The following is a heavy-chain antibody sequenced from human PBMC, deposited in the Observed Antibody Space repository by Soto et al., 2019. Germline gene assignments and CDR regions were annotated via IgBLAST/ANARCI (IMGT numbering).Heavy chain of an antibody. Sequence: QVQLVQSGAEVKKPGSSVKVSCKASGGTFSSYTISWVRQAPGQGLEWMGRIIPILNIANYAQKFQGRVTITADKSTSTAYMELSSLRCEDTAVYYCARFRGSYGLDVWGQGTTVTVSS. J-gene: IGHJ6*01. D-gene: IGHD3-10*01. CDR1: GGTFSSYT. V-gene: IGHV1-69*02. CDR3: ARFRGSYGLDV. CDR2: IIPILNIA.